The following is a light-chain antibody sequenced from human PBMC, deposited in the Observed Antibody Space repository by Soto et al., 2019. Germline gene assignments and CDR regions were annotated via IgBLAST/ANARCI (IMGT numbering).Light chain of an antibody. J-gene: IGLJ2*01. Sequence: QSALTQPASVSGSPGQSITISCTGTSSDLGTFDYVSWFQHHPGKAPKLVIYEVSSRASGVSSRFSGSKSANTASLTISGLQPEDEADYYCISYINTNTLVFAGGTKLTVL. CDR3: ISYINTNTLV. CDR1: SSDLGTFDY. V-gene: IGLV2-14*01. CDR2: EVS.